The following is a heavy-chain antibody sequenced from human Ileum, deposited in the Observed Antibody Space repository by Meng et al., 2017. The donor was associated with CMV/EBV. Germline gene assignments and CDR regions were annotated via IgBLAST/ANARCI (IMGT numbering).Heavy chain of an antibody. D-gene: IGHD6-13*01. V-gene: IGHV4-30-4*08. J-gene: IGHJ5*02. CDR2: IFFSGNT. CDR1: GAFISSGDYY. Sequence: QGQREEFGPGVVKPPPAPSLSWTLSGAFISSGDYYWSWIRQPPGKGLEWIGYIFFSGNTYYNPSLNNRVIISIDTPRNQFSLKVDSVTAADTAVYYCARFRIAALGNLFDPWGHGTLVTVSS. CDR3: ARFRIAALGNLFDP.